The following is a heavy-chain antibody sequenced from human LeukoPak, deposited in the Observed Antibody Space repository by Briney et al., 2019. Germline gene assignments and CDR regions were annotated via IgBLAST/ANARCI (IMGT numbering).Heavy chain of an antibody. CDR2: IYYSGST. CDR1: GGSISSYY. CDR3: ARHTGYSSGWPWRGLFDY. D-gene: IGHD6-19*01. V-gene: IGHV4-59*08. J-gene: IGHJ4*02. Sequence: SETLSLTCTVSGGSISSYYWSWIRQPPGKGLERIAYIYYSGSTNYNPSLKSRVTMSVDTSRNQFSLKLSSVTAADTAVYYCARHTGYSSGWPWRGLFDYWGQGTLVTVSS.